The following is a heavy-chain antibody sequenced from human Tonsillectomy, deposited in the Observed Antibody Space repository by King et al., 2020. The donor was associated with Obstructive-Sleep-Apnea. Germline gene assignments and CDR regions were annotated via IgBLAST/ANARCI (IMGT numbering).Heavy chain of an antibody. CDR1: GFTFRSYW. Sequence: VQLVESGGGLVQSGGSLRLSCAASGFTFRSYWMHWVRHAPGKGLVWVSRINSDGTRNYADSVKGRFTISRDNAKNTLYLQMNSLRVEDTAVYYCTRDLGYSGYDYDYWGQGTLVTVSS. D-gene: IGHD5-12*01. CDR2: INSDGTR. CDR3: TRDLGYSGYDYDY. J-gene: IGHJ4*02. V-gene: IGHV3-74*01.